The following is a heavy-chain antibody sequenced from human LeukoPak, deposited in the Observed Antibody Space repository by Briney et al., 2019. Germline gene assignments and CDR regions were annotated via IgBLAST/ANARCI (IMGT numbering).Heavy chain of an antibody. CDR2: ISSSSSHI. CDR3: ARDRAGYNWVDY. J-gene: IGHJ4*02. CDR1: GFTSARHS. Sequence: GGSLRLSCVGSGFTSARHSMNWVRQAPGKGLEWISYISSSSSHIYYSDSVKGRFTISRDNAKNSVYLQMNSLRAGDTAVYFCARDRAGYNWVDYWGQGTLVSVSS. D-gene: IGHD5-24*01. V-gene: IGHV3-48*01.